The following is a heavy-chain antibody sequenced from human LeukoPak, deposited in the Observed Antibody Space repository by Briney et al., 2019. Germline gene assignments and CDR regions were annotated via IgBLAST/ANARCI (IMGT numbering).Heavy chain of an antibody. CDR1: GYTFTNYT. CDR3: ASGYSSSSGFDY. J-gene: IGHJ4*02. CDR2: INPNSGGT. V-gene: IGHV1-2*06. Sequence: GASVKVSCKASGYTFTNYTLNWVRQAPGQGLEWMGRINPNSGGTNYVQKFQGRVTMTRDTSITTAYMELSRLRSDDTAVYYCASGYSSSSGFDYWGQGTLVTVSS. D-gene: IGHD6-6*01.